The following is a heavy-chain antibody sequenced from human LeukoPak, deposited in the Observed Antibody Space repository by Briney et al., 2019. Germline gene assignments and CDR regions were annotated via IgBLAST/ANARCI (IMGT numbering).Heavy chain of an antibody. D-gene: IGHD2-2*01. J-gene: IGHJ5*02. CDR3: ARRYCSSTSCYLPNNWFDP. V-gene: IGHV5-51*01. Sequence: GESLQISCKGSGYSFTSYWIGWVRRMPGKGLEWMGIIYPGDSDTRYSPSFQGQVTISADKSISTAYLQWSSLRASDTAMYYCARRYCSSTSCYLPNNWFDPWGQGTLVTVSS. CDR1: GYSFTSYW. CDR2: IYPGDSDT.